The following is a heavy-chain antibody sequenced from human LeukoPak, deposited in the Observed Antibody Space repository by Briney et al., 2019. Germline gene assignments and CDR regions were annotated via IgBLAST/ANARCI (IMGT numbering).Heavy chain of an antibody. D-gene: IGHD6-13*01. CDR1: GGSISSGSYY. V-gene: IGHV4-61*10. J-gene: IGHJ4*02. CDR3: ARVTGYMTEDYFDY. CDR2: IYYSGST. Sequence: PSETLSLTCTVSGGSISSGSYYWSWIRQPAGKGLEWIGRIYYSGSTNYNPSLKSRATISVDTSKNQFSLRLSSVTAADTAVYYCARVTGYMTEDYFDYWGQGTLVTVSS.